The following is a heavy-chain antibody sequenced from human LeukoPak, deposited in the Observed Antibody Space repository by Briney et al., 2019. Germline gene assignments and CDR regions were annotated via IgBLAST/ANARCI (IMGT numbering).Heavy chain of an antibody. V-gene: IGHV3-48*01. CDR3: ARDRVLSGPTFDY. CDR1: GFTFSSYG. Sequence: GGSLRLSCTASGFTFSSYGMNWVRQAPGKGLGLVSYVSSSSSTIYYADSVKGRFTLSRDNAKNSLYLQMLSLRAEDTAVYYCARDRVLSGPTFDYWGQGTLVTVSS. CDR2: VSSSSSTI. J-gene: IGHJ4*02. D-gene: IGHD3-10*01.